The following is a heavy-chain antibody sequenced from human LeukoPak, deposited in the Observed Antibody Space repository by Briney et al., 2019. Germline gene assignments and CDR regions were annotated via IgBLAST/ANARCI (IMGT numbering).Heavy chain of an antibody. CDR3: ARDSSASGYFDY. Sequence: PGGSLRLSCAASGFTFSSYSMNWVRQAPGKGLEWVSSISSSTSYIYYVASVKGRFTISRDNAKSSLYLQMNSLTAEDTAVYYCARDSSASGYFDYWGQGTLVTVSS. V-gene: IGHV3-21*01. CDR2: ISSSTSYI. J-gene: IGHJ4*02. D-gene: IGHD2-15*01. CDR1: GFTFSSYS.